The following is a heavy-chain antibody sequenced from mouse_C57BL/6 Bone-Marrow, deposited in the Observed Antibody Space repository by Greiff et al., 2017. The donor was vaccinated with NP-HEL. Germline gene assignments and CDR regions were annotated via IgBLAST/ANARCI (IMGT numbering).Heavy chain of an antibody. V-gene: IGHV1-80*01. D-gene: IGHD2-2*01. CDR1: GYAFSSYW. CDR3: ARGDGYDLHFDY. J-gene: IGHJ2*01. CDR2: IYPGDGDT. Sequence: QVQLQQSGAELVKPGASVKISCKASGYAFSSYWMNWVKQRPGKGLEWIGQIYPGDGDTNYNGKFKGKATLTADKSSSTAYMQLSSLTSEDSAVYFCARGDGYDLHFDYWGQGTTLTVSS.